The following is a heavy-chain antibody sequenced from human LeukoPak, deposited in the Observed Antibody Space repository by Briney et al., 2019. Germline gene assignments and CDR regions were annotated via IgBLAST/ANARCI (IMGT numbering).Heavy chain of an antibody. CDR2: FYYSGST. V-gene: IGHV4-39*01. CDR1: GASISSSSYY. Sequence: SGTLSLTCSVSGASISSSSYYWGWVRQPPGRGLEWIGSFYYSGSTYYNPSLKSRVTISVDTSKTHFSLKVSSVTAADTAVYYCARLGGRDGYNFDYWGQGTLVTVSS. CDR3: ARLGGRDGYNFDY. J-gene: IGHJ4*02. D-gene: IGHD5-24*01.